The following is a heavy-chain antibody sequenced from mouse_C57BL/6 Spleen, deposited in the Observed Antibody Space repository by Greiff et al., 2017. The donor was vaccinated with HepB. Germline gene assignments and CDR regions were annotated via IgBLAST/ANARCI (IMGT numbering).Heavy chain of an antibody. J-gene: IGHJ3*01. Sequence: VQLKQSGAELVKPGASVKISCKASGYAFSSYWMNWVKQRPGQGLEWIGQIYPGDGDTNYNGKFKGKATLTADKSSSTAYMQLSSLTSEDSAVYFCARGGEPVSWFAYWGQGTLVTVSA. V-gene: IGHV1-80*01. CDR3: ARGGEPVSWFAY. CDR2: IYPGDGDT. CDR1: GYAFSSYW.